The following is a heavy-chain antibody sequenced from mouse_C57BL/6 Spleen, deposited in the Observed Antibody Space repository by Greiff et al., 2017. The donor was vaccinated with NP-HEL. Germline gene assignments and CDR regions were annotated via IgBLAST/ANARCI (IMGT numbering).Heavy chain of an antibody. J-gene: IGHJ3*01. Sequence: EVQGVESGEGLVKPGGSLKLSCAASGFTFSSYAMSWVRQTPEKRLEWVAYISSGGDYIYYADTVKGRFTISRDNARNTLYLQMSSLKSEDTAMYYCTRESNGGFAYWGQGTLVTVSA. CDR3: TRESNGGFAY. D-gene: IGHD2-5*01. CDR1: GFTFSSYA. CDR2: ISSGGDYI. V-gene: IGHV5-9-1*02.